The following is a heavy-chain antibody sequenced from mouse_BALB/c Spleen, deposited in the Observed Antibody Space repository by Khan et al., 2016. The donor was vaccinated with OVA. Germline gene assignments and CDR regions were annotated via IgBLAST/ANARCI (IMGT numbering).Heavy chain of an antibody. Sequence: EVQLQQSGTVLARPGTSVKMSCKASGYTFTSYWMHWVKQRPGQGLEWIGAIYPGNSDTSYNQKFKGTAKLTAVTSTSNAYMELSSLTNEDSAVYYCTRFGYLFAYWGQGTLVTVSA. V-gene: IGHV1-5*01. CDR2: IYPGNSDT. CDR3: TRFGYLFAY. CDR1: GYTFTSYW. D-gene: IGHD2-2*01. J-gene: IGHJ3*01.